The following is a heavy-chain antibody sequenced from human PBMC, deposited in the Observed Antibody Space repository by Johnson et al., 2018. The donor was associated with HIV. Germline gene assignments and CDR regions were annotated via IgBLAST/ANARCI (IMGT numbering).Heavy chain of an antibody. CDR1: GFTFSSYA. CDR3: ASPLEAAAGPMDAFDI. CDR2: ISYDGSNK. V-gene: IGHV3-30-3*01. D-gene: IGHD6-13*01. Sequence: QEQLVESGGGVVQPGRSLRLSCAASGFTFSSYAMHWVRQAPGKGLEWVAVISYDGSNKYYADSVKGRFTISRDNSKNTLYRQMNSLRAEDTAVYYCASPLEAAAGPMDAFDIWGQGTMVTVSS. J-gene: IGHJ3*02.